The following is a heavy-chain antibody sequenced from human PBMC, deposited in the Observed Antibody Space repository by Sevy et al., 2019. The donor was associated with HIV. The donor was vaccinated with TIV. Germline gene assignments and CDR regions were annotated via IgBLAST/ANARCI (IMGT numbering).Heavy chain of an antibody. Sequence: GGSLRLSCAASGFTFTEFVMSWVRQSPGKGLEWVSTINSGGGSTYYADSVKGRFTISRNNSQNTLDLQMNSLRAEDTAVYYCAKDVVGGYYDSSGYSDHWGQGTLVTVSS. CDR1: GFTFTEFV. J-gene: IGHJ4*02. CDR3: AKDVVGGYYDSSGYSDH. D-gene: IGHD3-22*01. CDR2: INSGGGST. V-gene: IGHV3-23*01.